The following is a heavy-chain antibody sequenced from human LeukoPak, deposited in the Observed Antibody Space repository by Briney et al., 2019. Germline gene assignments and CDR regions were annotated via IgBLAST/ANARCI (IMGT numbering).Heavy chain of an antibody. CDR2: ISGSGSGGST. Sequence: GGSLRLSCAASGFIFSSYGMTWVRQAPGKGLEWVSAISGSGSGGSTYYADSVKGRFTISRDNSKNTLYLQMNSLRVEDTAVYYCAKGGPSSGSFDYWGQGTLVTVSS. J-gene: IGHJ4*02. D-gene: IGHD6-19*01. CDR3: AKGGPSSGSFDY. CDR1: GFIFSSYG. V-gene: IGHV3-23*01.